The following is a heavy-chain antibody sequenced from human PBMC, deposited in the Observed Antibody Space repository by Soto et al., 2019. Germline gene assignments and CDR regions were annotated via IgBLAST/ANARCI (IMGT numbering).Heavy chain of an antibody. CDR1: GGTFSSYA. V-gene: IGHV1-69*01. J-gene: IGHJ4*02. Sequence: QVQLVQSGAEVKKPGSSVKVSCKASGGTFSSYAISWVRQARGQGLEWMGGIIPIFGTANYAQKFQGRVTITADESTSTAYTELSSLISEDTAVYYCARDKGTILGMPGYWGQGTLVTVSS. CDR3: ARDKGTILGMPGY. CDR2: IIPIFGTA. D-gene: IGHD3-3*01.